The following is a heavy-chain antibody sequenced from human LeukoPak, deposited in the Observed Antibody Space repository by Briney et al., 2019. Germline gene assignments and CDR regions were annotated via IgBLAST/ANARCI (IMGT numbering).Heavy chain of an antibody. CDR1: GYTFTSYY. V-gene: IGHV1-46*01. CDR3: ARGGLYSSGWDLQGY. CDR2: FNPGDGST. J-gene: IGHJ4*02. Sequence: GASVKVSCKASGYTFTSYYMHWVRQAPGQGLEWMGIFNPGDGSTTYAQKFQGRVTMTRDTSTNTVYMELSSLRSEDTAVYYCARGGLYSSGWDLQGYWGQGTLVTVSS. D-gene: IGHD6-19*01.